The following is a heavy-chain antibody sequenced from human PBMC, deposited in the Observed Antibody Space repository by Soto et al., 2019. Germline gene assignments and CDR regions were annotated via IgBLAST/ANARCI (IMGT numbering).Heavy chain of an antibody. CDR3: ARRAEYYEGSGRNYYYGMDV. D-gene: IGHD3-22*01. J-gene: IGHJ6*02. V-gene: IGHV3-33*01. Sequence: XGSLELSCVASGFSFRSFGMHWVRQAPGKGLEWVAVIWSDGNTEYYANSVKGRFTIARDNSENTLYLEMNSLRVDDTAVYYCARRAEYYEGSGRNYYYGMDVWGQGTTVTVSS. CDR1: GFSFRSFG. CDR2: IWSDGNTE.